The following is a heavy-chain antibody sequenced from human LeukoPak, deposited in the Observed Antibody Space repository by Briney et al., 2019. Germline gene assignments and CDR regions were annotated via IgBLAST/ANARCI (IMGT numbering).Heavy chain of an antibody. V-gene: IGHV4-30-2*01. CDR3: ASSYYDTIDY. D-gene: IGHD3-9*01. J-gene: IGHJ4*02. CDR2: IYHSGST. CDR1: GGSISSGGYA. Sequence: SQTLSLTCAVSGGSISSGGYAWSWIRQPPGKGLEWIGYIYHSGSTYYNPSLKSRVTISVDRSKNQFSLKLSSVTAADAAVYYCASSYYDTIDYWGQGTLVTVSS.